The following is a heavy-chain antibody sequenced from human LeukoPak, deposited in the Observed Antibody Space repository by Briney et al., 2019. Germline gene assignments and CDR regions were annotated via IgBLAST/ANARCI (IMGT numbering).Heavy chain of an antibody. V-gene: IGHV4-61*03. J-gene: IGHJ4*02. CDR3: ARVANGDYFDF. Sequence: SETLSLTCTVSGGSVSSGSYYWSWIRQPPGKGLEWIGYIYFNGYTYYNPSLKSRVSISIDTSKNHFSLNLSSVTAADTAVYYCARVANGDYFDFWGQGTLVTVSS. CDR2: IYFNGYT. CDR1: GGSVSSGSYY. D-gene: IGHD4-17*01.